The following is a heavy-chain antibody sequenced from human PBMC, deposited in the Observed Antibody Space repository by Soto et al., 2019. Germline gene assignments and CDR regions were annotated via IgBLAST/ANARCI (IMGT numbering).Heavy chain of an antibody. V-gene: IGHV3-23*01. CDR3: ASDQPIPFAP. Sequence: LRLSCVASGFIFSNYAMNWVRQAPGKGLEWVSTISGSGDTTYYADSVKGRFTISRDNAKNTLYLQMSSLRAEDTAVYSCASDQPIPFAPWGQGTHVTVSS. J-gene: IGHJ5*02. D-gene: IGHD2-2*02. CDR1: GFIFSNYA. CDR2: ISGSGDTT.